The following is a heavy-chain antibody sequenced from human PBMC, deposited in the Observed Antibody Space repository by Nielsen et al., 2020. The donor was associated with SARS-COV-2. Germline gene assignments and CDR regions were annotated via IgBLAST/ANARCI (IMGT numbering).Heavy chain of an antibody. CDR3: AKGEFGPTTVTTIDY. CDR2: ISYDGSNK. CDR1: GFTFSSYG. Sequence: GESLKISCAASGFTFSSYGMHWVRQAPGKGLEWVAVISYDGSNKYYADSVKGRFTISRDNSKNTLYLQMNSLRAEDTAVYYCAKGEFGPTTVTTIDYWGQGTLVTVSS. D-gene: IGHD4-17*01. V-gene: IGHV3-30*18. J-gene: IGHJ4*02.